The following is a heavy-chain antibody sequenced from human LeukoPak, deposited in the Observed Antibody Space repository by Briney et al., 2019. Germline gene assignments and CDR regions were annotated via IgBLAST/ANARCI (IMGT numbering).Heavy chain of an antibody. J-gene: IGHJ4*02. D-gene: IGHD2-8*01. CDR2: ISSNGGST. CDR1: GFTFSSYA. V-gene: IGHV3-64*01. Sequence: GGSLRLSCAASGFTFSSYAMHWVRQAPGKGLEYVSAISSNGGSTYYANSVKGRFTISRDNSKNTLYLQMGSLRAEDMAVYYCARTKGAHFDHWGQGTLVTVSS. CDR3: ARTKGAHFDH.